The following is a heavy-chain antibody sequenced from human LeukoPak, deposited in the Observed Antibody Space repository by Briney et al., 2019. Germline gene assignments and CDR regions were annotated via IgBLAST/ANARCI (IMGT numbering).Heavy chain of an antibody. D-gene: IGHD3-10*01. V-gene: IGHV3-53*01. CDR3: ARETYYYGSGSPGYFDY. Sequence: PGGSLRLSCAASGFTVSSNYMSWVSQAPGKGPEWVSVIYSGGSTYYADSVKGRFTISRDNSKNTLYLQMNSLRAEDTAVYYCARETYYYGSGSPGYFDYWGQGTLVTVSS. J-gene: IGHJ4*02. CDR1: GFTVSSNY. CDR2: IYSGGST.